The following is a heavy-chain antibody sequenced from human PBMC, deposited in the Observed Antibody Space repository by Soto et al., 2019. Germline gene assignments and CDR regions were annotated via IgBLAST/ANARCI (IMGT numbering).Heavy chain of an antibody. J-gene: IGHJ3*02. CDR1: GFTFDDYA. CDR3: AKDYRYNWNYDAFDI. V-gene: IGHV3-9*01. Sequence: GGSLRLSCAASGFTFDDYAMHWVRQAPGKGLEWVSGISWNSGSIGYADSVKGRFTISRDNAKNSLYLQMNSLRAEDTALYYCAKDYRYNWNYDAFDIWGQGTMVTVSS. D-gene: IGHD1-7*01. CDR2: ISWNSGSI.